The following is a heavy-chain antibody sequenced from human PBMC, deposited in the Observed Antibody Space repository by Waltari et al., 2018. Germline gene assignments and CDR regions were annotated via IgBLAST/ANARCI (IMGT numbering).Heavy chain of an antibody. CDR2: IIPIFGTA. CDR1: GGTFSSYA. J-gene: IGHJ3*02. D-gene: IGHD3-22*01. V-gene: IGHV1-69*14. CDR3: TTDGPSMIVVVKGAFDI. Sequence: QVQLVQSGAEVKKPGSSVKVSCKASGGTFSSYAISWVGQAPGQGLEWMGGIIPIFGTANYAQKFQGRVTITADKSTSTAYMELSSLRSEDTAVYYCTTDGPSMIVVVKGAFDIWGQGTMVTVSS.